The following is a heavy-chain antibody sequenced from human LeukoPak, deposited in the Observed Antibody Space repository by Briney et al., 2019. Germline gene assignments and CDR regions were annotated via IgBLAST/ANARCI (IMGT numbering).Heavy chain of an antibody. Sequence: GGSLRLSCAASGFTFDDYGLTWVRQPPGKGLEWVSSINWSGGSTAYTDSVKGRFTISRDNAKNSLYLQMNSLRAEDTAVYYCARAPGQLLSWYAFDIWGQGTMVTVSS. CDR2: INWSGGST. J-gene: IGHJ3*02. CDR3: ARAPGQLLSWYAFDI. V-gene: IGHV3-20*04. CDR1: GFTFDDYG. D-gene: IGHD2-2*01.